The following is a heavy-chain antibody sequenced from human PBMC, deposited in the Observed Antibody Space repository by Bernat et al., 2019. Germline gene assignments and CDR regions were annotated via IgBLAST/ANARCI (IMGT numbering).Heavy chain of an antibody. D-gene: IGHD6-6*01. J-gene: IGHJ6*02. CDR3: ARATFKGSSSSFSYSYGMDV. CDR2: ISYDGSNK. V-gene: IGHV3-30-3*01. CDR1: GFTFSSYA. Sequence: QVQLVESGGGVVQPGRSLRLSCAASGFTFSSYAMHWVRQAPGKGLEWVAVISYDGSNKYYADSVKGRFTISRDNSKNTLYLQMNSLRAEDTAVYYCARATFKGSSSSFSYSYGMDVWGQGTTVTVSS.